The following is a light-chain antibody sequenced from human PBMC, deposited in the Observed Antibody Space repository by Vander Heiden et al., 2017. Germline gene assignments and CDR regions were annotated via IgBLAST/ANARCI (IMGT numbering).Light chain of an antibody. V-gene: IGLV3-25*03. J-gene: IGLJ3*02. CDR3: QSADSTGTYLWV. CDR2: KDN. Sequence: SSELTQPPSVSVSPGQTARITCSGDALPKQYAYWYQQRAGQAPVLVIYKDNERPSGIPERFSGSSSGTTVTLTISAVQPEDEAEYYCQSADSTGTYLWVFGGGTKL. CDR1: ALPKQY.